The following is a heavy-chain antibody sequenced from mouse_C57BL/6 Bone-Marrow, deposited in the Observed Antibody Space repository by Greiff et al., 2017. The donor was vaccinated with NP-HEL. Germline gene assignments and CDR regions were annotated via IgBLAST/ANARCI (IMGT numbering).Heavy chain of an antibody. CDR2: INPNNGGT. Sequence: EVQLQQSGPELVKPGASVKISCKASGYTFTDYYMNWVKQSHGKSLEWIGDINPNNGGTSYNQKFKGKATLTVDKSSSTAYMELRSLTSEDSAVYYCARNSPFYYGSSPYYYAMDYWGQGTSVTVSS. J-gene: IGHJ4*01. V-gene: IGHV1-26*01. CDR1: GYTFTDYY. CDR3: ARNSPFYYGSSPYYYAMDY. D-gene: IGHD1-1*01.